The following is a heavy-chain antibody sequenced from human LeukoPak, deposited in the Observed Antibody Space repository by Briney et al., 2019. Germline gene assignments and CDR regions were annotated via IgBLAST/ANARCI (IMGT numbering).Heavy chain of an antibody. CDR2: ISGSGEST. CDR3: AKAIAAAGRYFDS. CDR1: GFTFSSYV. V-gene: IGHV3-23*01. J-gene: IGHJ4*02. D-gene: IGHD6-13*01. Sequence: GGSLRLSCAASGFTFSSYVMRWVGQARGSGLEWVSTISGSGESTYYADSVKGRFTISRDSSKNTVYLQMNSLRAEDTAIYYCAKAIAAAGRYFDSWGQGTLVTVSS.